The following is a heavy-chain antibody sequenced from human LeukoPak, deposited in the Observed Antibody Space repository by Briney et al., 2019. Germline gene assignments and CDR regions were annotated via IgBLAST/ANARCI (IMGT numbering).Heavy chain of an antibody. CDR1: GGSFSGYY. Sequence: SETLSLTCAVYGGSFSGYYWSWIRQPPGKGLEWIGEINHSGSTNYNPSLKSRVTISVDTSKNQFSLKLSSVTAADTAVYYCARPDSSSWYYFDYWGQGTLVTVSS. CDR2: INHSGST. J-gene: IGHJ4*02. D-gene: IGHD6-13*01. CDR3: ARPDSSSWYYFDY. V-gene: IGHV4-34*01.